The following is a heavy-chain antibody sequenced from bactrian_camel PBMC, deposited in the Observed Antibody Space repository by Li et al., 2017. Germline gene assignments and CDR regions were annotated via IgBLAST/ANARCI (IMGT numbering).Heavy chain of an antibody. V-gene: IGHV3S67*01. J-gene: IGHJ4*01. CDR1: GITTSSYA. Sequence: DVQLVESGGGSVQPGGSLRLSCAASGITTSSYAMAWFRQTPGKEREAVAAIGGTGETRYADSVKGRFTISRDNANNTLYLQMNNLKPEDTSMYYCAAVPRGYGTWGTTEVNYWGQGTQVTVS. CDR3: AAVPRGYGTWGTTEVNY. D-gene: IGHD5*01. CDR2: IGGTGET.